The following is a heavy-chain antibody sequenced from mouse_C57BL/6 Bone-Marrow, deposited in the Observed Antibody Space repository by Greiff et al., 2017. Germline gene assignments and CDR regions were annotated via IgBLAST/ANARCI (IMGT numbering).Heavy chain of an antibody. J-gene: IGHJ1*03. CDR1: GYTFTSYW. CDR2: IHPNSGST. V-gene: IGHV1-64*01. Sequence: QVQLQQPGAELVKPGASVKLSCKASGYTFTSYWMHWVKQRPGQGLEWIGMIHPNSGSTNYNEKFKSKATLTVDKSSSTAYMQLSSLTSEDSAVYYCARGVITTVFYGYFDVWGTGTTVTVSS. D-gene: IGHD1-1*01. CDR3: ARGVITTVFYGYFDV.